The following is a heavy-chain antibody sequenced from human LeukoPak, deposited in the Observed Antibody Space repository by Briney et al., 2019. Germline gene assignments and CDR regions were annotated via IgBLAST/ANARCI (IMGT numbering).Heavy chain of an antibody. CDR2: INHSGST. CDR1: GGSFSGYY. J-gene: IGHJ6*03. Sequence: PSETLSLTCAVYGGSFSGYYWSWIRQPPGKGLEWIGEINHSGSTNYNPSLKSRVTISVDTSKNQFSLKLSSVTAADTAVYYCARLKGYYGSGSYSTYYYYYMDVWGKGTTVTISS. CDR3: ARLKGYYGSGSYSTYYYYYMDV. D-gene: IGHD3-10*01. V-gene: IGHV4-34*01.